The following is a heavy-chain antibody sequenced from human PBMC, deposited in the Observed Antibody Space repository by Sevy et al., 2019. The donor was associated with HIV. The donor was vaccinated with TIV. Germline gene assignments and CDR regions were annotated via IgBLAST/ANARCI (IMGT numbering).Heavy chain of an antibody. J-gene: IGHJ4*02. D-gene: IGHD6-19*01. CDR1: GGTFSTYG. V-gene: IGHV1-69*13. Sequence: ASVKVSCKASGGTFSTYGISWVRQAPGQGPEWMGGIIPILGTVNYAQKFQGRVTITADESTKTAYMELGSLRSEETAVYYCARGGGNGWYYFDYWGQETLVTVSS. CDR3: ARGGGNGWYYFDY. CDR2: IIPILGTV.